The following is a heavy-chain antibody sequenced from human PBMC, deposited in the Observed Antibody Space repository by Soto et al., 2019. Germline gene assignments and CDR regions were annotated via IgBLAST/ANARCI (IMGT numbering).Heavy chain of an antibody. CDR3: ARYCAGYSSGWYHRGGLDY. CDR2: IWYDGSNK. D-gene: IGHD6-19*01. Sequence: QVQLVESGGGVVQPGRSLRLSCAASGFTFSSYGMHWVRQAPGKVLEWLAVIWYDGSNKYYADSVNGRFTISRDNSKNCLYLQMNSLSAEGTAVYYCARYCAGYSSGWYHRGGLDYWGQGTLVTVSS. J-gene: IGHJ4*02. CDR1: GFTFSSYG. V-gene: IGHV3-33*01.